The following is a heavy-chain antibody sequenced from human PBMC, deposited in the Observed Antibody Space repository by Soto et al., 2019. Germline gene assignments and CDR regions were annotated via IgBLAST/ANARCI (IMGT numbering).Heavy chain of an antibody. D-gene: IGHD6-13*01. Sequence: QVQLVESGGGVVQPGRSLRLSCAASGFNFNNYGMHRVRQAPGKGLEWVAVIWNDGNGYYYANSVKGRFTISRDNSKNTLYLQMSSRRAEDTAVYYCARRQIAPPTRGAASARGGMDVWGQGTTVTVSS. V-gene: IGHV3-33*01. CDR1: GFNFNNYG. CDR2: IWNDGNGY. J-gene: IGHJ6*02. CDR3: ARRQIAPPTRGAASARGGMDV.